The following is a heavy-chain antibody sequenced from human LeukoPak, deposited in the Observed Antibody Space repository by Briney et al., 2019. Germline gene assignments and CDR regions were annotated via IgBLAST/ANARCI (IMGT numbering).Heavy chain of an antibody. CDR1: GLTFSSYE. V-gene: IGHV3-48*03. J-gene: IGHJ4*02. D-gene: IGHD6-19*01. Sequence: GGSLRLSCAASGLTFSSYEMNWVRQAPGKGLEWVSSISSSGTTIYYADSVKGRFTVSRDNAKNSLYLQMNSLRVEDTAVYYCARIAVAGTFDCWGQGTLVTVSS. CDR2: ISSSGTTI. CDR3: ARIAVAGTFDC.